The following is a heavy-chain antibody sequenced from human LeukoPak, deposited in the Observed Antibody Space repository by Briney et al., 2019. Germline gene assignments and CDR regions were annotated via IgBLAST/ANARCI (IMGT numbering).Heavy chain of an antibody. V-gene: IGHV3-23*01. Sequence: PGGSLRLSCAASGFTFGASAMTWVRQAPGKGLEWVSTITGSGDRTYYGDSVKGPFSISRDNSKNTLYLQMNSLRAEDTAVYYCAKRYFDWLSAFDHWGQGALVTVSS. CDR3: AKRYFDWLSAFDH. CDR2: ITGSGDRT. CDR1: GFTFGASA. J-gene: IGHJ4*02. D-gene: IGHD3-9*01.